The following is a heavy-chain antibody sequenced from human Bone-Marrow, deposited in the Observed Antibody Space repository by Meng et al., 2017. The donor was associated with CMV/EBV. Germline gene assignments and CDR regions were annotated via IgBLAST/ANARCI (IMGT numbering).Heavy chain of an antibody. V-gene: IGHV3-30*04. Sequence: GESLKISCAASGFTFSSYAMHWVRQAPGKGLEWVAVISYDGSNKYYADSVKGRFTISRDNSKNTLYLQMNSLRAEDTAVYYCATTGGFYPGIAAAGTLDYWGQGTLVTVSS. J-gene: IGHJ4*02. CDR2: ISYDGSNK. CDR3: ATTGGFYPGIAAAGTLDY. D-gene: IGHD6-13*01. CDR1: GFTFSSYA.